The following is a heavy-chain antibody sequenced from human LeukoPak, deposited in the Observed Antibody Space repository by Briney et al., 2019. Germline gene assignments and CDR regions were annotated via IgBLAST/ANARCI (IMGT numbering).Heavy chain of an antibody. CDR3: ARGVGSSGSGVGDY. Sequence: PGGSLRLSCAASGFTFSSYAMSWVRQAPGKGLEWVSAISGSGGSTYYADSVKGRFTISRDNSKNTLYLQMNSLRAEDTAVYYCARGVGSSGSGVGDYWGQGTLVTVSS. CDR2: ISGSGGST. V-gene: IGHV3-23*01. D-gene: IGHD6-25*01. J-gene: IGHJ4*02. CDR1: GFTFSSYA.